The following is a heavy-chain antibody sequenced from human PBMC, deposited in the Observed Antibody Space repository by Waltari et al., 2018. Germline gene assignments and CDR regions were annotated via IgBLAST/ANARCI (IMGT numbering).Heavy chain of an antibody. Sequence: QVQLVESGGDVVQTGRSLRLSCSTSGFTFINYGMDWVRQAPGKGLGWVAGIWFDGSKKYYVDSVKGRFTISRDTSRNTLYLQMDSLRVEDTAMYYCARATAESALDSWGQGTRVIVSS. J-gene: IGHJ4*02. CDR2: IWFDGSKK. D-gene: IGHD2-21*02. CDR3: ARATAESALDS. V-gene: IGHV3-33*01. CDR1: GFTFINYG.